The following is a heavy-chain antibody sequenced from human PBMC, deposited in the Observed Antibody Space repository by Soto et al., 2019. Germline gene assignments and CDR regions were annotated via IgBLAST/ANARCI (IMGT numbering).Heavy chain of an antibody. CDR3: ARSSYYDFWGGYRIKDYYYYYMDV. CDR2: ISAYNGNT. Sequence: ASVKVSCKASGYTFTSYGISWVRQAPGQGLEWMGWISAYNGNTNYAQKLQGRVTMTTDTSTSTAYMELRSLRSDDTAVYYCARSSYYDFWGGYRIKDYYYYYMDVWGKGTTVTVSS. CDR1: GYTFTSYG. V-gene: IGHV1-18*01. J-gene: IGHJ6*03. D-gene: IGHD3-3*01.